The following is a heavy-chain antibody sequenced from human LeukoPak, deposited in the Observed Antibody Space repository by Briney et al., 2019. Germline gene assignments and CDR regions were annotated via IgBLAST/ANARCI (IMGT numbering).Heavy chain of an antibody. D-gene: IGHD3-10*01. CDR1: GFTFSSYG. CDR2: IRYDGSNK. Sequence: PGGSLRLSCAASGFTFSSYGMHWVRHATGKGLEWVAFIRYDGSNKYYADSVKGRFTISTDNSKNTLYLQMNSLRAEDTAVYYCAKGRGSGSSSFGYWGQGTLVTVSS. CDR3: AKGRGSGSSSFGY. V-gene: IGHV3-30*02. J-gene: IGHJ4*02.